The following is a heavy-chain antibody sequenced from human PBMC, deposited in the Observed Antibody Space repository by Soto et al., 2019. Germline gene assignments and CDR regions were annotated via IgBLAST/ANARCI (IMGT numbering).Heavy chain of an antibody. Sequence: QVQLVQSGAEVKKPGSSVKVSCQASGGTFSSNTINWVRQSPGQGLEWMGRIIPILGIANYAQKLQGRVTITADKSTTTAYMELRSLRSEDTAVYYCARATGYSNGSSFFQVWGQGTLVTVSS. CDR2: IIPILGIA. D-gene: IGHD6-19*01. CDR1: GGTFSSNT. J-gene: IGHJ1*01. CDR3: ARATGYSNGSSFFQV. V-gene: IGHV1-69*02.